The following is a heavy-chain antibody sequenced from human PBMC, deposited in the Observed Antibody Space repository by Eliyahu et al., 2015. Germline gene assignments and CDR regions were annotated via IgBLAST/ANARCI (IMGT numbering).Heavy chain of an antibody. V-gene: IGHV4-4*07. J-gene: IGHJ5*02. CDR1: GASFSNYY. Sequence: QVQLQESGPGLVKPSETLSLTCTVAGASFSNYYWSWIRHPAGKGLEWIGRIYSDGSTDYNPSLKSRVIMSVDTSKNQFSLKLSSVTAADTAVYYCAREAYKYDSSGYNWFDPWGQGTLVTVSS. CDR3: AREAYKYDSSGYNWFDP. D-gene: IGHD3-22*01. CDR2: IYSDGST.